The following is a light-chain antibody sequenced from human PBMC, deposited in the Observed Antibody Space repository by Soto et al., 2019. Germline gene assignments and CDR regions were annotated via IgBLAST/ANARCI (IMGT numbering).Light chain of an antibody. CDR2: KSS. Sequence: MQMIPTTSTLSASVGDRVSCACXASQSISDWLAWYQHKPGKAPELLIYKSSSLESGVPSRFIGSGSETEFTLTFSILQPDQFAAYYCQRYPSYSWTFGQGTKVDIK. CDR1: QSISDW. V-gene: IGKV1-5*03. J-gene: IGKJ1*01. CDR3: QRYPSYSWT.